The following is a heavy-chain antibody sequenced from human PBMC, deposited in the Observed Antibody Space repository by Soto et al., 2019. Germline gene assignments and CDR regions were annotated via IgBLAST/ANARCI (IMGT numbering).Heavy chain of an antibody. CDR3: ARDIRYFEY. CDR2: ISGSGGST. CDR1: GFTFSSYA. V-gene: IGHV3-23*01. Sequence: GSLRLSCAASGFTFSSYAMGWVRQAPGKGLEWVSGISGSGGSTYYADAVKGRFTISRDNAKNSLYLQMKSLRAEDTAVYYCARDIRYFEYWGQGTQVTVSS. J-gene: IGHJ4*02.